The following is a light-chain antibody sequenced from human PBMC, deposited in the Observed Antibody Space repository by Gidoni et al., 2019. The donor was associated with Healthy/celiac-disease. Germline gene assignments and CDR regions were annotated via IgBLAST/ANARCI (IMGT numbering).Light chain of an antibody. J-gene: IGLJ3*02. CDR1: SSNIGAGYD. V-gene: IGLV1-40*01. CDR3: QSYDSSLSGSV. Sequence: QSVLTQPPSVSGAPAQRVTISCTGGSSNIGAGYDVHWYQQLPGTAPKLLIYGNTNRPSGVPDRFSGSKSGTSASLAITGLQAEDEADYYCQSYDSSLSGSVFGGGTKLTVL. CDR2: GNT.